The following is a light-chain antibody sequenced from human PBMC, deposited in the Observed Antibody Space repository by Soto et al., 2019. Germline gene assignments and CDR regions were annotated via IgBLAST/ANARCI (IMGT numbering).Light chain of an antibody. CDR2: GAS. Sequence: EIVMTQSPATLSVSPGERATLSCRASQSVSSNLAWYQQKPGQAPRLLIYGASTRATGIPARFSGSGSGTEFTLTISSLQSEDFAVYSRLQYHNLWAFGQGTKVEIK. CDR1: QSVSSN. CDR3: LQYHNLWA. J-gene: IGKJ1*01. V-gene: IGKV3-15*01.